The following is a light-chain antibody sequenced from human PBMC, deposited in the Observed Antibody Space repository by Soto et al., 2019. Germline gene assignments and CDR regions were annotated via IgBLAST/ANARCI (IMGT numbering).Light chain of an antibody. CDR3: HVWDSDANGVV. CDR1: AIGRKS. Sequence: SYELTQPPSVSVAPGMTASITCGGNAIGRKSVHWYQQKPGQAPVLVIHHEIDRPSGIPERFSGSNSGNTATLTITRVGAGDEADCYCHVWDSDANGVVFGGGTKLTVL. CDR2: HEI. V-gene: IGLV3-21*01. J-gene: IGLJ3*02.